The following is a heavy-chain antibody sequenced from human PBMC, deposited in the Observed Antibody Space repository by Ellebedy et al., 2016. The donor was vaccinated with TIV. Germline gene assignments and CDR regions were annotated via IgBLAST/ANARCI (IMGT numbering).Heavy chain of an antibody. Sequence: SETLSLTXTVSGGSISGYYWSWIRQPAGKGLEWIGRIYSSATTKYNPSLKSRVTMSVDTKKNQFSLKLNSVSAADTAVYYCARDPPLNCSGTSCYHRGFDYWGQGTLVTVSA. CDR1: GGSISGYY. V-gene: IGHV4-4*07. CDR3: ARDPPLNCSGTSCYHRGFDY. J-gene: IGHJ4*02. CDR2: IYSSATT. D-gene: IGHD2-2*01.